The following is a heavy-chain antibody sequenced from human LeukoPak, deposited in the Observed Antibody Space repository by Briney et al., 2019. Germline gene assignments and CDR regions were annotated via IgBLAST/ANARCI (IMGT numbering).Heavy chain of an antibody. CDR2: IYHTGTT. CDR1: GYSISIGYY. D-gene: IGHD5-12*01. V-gene: IGHV4-38-2*02. J-gene: IGHJ4*02. Sequence: SETLSLTCTVSGYSISIGYYWGWIRQPPGKGLECIGTIYHTGTTYYNPSLKSRVTISVDTSKNQFSLKLSSVTAADTAVYYCARGPSGYHNTGGQGTLVTVSS. CDR3: ARGPSGYHNT.